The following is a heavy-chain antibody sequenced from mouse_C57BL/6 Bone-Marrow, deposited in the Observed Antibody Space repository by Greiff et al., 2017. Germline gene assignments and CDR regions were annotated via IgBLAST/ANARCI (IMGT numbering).Heavy chain of an antibody. CDR2: ISSGSSTI. D-gene: IGHD1-1*01. J-gene: IGHJ1*03. V-gene: IGHV5-17*01. Sequence: EVHLVESGRGLVKPGGSLKLSCAASGFTFSDYGMHWVRQAPEKGLEWVAYISSGSSTIYYADTVKGRFTISRDNAKNTLFLQMTSLRSEDTAMYYCASITTVVADWYFDVWGTGTTVTVSS. CDR1: GFTFSDYG. CDR3: ASITTVVADWYFDV.